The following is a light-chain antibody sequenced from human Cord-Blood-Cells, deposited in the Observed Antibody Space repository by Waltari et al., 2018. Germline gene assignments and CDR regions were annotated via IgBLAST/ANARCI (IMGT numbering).Light chain of an antibody. Sequence: EIVLTQSPGTLSLSPGERATLSCRASQSVSSSYLAWYQQKPGQAPRLLIYGASSRATGIPDMFSGSGSGTDFTLTISRLEPEDFAVYYCQQYGISPLRTFGQGTKVEIK. CDR1: QSVSSSY. CDR2: GAS. J-gene: IGKJ1*01. CDR3: QQYGISPLRT. V-gene: IGKV3-20*01.